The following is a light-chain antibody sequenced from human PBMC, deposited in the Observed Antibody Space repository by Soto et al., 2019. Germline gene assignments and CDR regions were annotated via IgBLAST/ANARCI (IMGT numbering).Light chain of an antibody. Sequence: EIVLTQSPGTLSLSPGERATLSCGASQSVSSSYLVWYQQKPGQAPRLLIYGASSRATGIPDRFSGSGSGTDFTLTISRLEPEDFAVYYCQQYGRSPLTFGGGTKVEIK. CDR1: QSVSSSY. CDR2: GAS. J-gene: IGKJ4*01. V-gene: IGKV3-20*01. CDR3: QQYGRSPLT.